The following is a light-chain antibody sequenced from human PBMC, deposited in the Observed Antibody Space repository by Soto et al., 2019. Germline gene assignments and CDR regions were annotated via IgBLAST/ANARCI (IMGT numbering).Light chain of an antibody. J-gene: IGKJ1*01. V-gene: IGKV1-33*01. Sequence: DIQMTQSPSSLSASVGDRVTITCQASQDISNYLNWYQQKPGKAPKLLIYDASNLETGVPSRFSGSGSGTDFTFTISSLQTEDIATYYCHQYDNLPRTFGQGTKVELK. CDR1: QDISNY. CDR3: HQYDNLPRT. CDR2: DAS.